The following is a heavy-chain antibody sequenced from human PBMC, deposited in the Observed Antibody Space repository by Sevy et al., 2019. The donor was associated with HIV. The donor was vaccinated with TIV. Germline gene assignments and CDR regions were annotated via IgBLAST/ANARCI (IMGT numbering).Heavy chain of an antibody. J-gene: IGHJ4*02. D-gene: IGHD5-18*01. Sequence: GGSLRLSCAGSGFTFSRSSMNWVRQAPGKGLEWVATLKQDGSEKYYVDSVKGRFTISRDNAKNSLYLQMNSLRAEDTAVYYCVREGVGGYSYSLDYWGQGTLVTVSS. CDR2: LKQDGSEK. CDR3: VREGVGGYSYSLDY. V-gene: IGHV3-7*01. CDR1: GFTFSRSS.